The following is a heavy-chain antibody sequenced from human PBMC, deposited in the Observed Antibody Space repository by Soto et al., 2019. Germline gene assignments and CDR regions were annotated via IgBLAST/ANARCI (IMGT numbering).Heavy chain of an antibody. CDR2: ISGSGGST. V-gene: IGHV3-23*01. CDR1: GFPISSYS. Sequence: GGSKRLSCAASGFPISSYSMHWVRQAPGKGLEWVSAISGSGGSTYYADSVKGRFTISRDNSKNTLYLQMNSLRAEDTAVYYCAKDLLATVTSHWGQGTLVTVSS. CDR3: AKDLLATVTSH. J-gene: IGHJ4*02. D-gene: IGHD4-17*01.